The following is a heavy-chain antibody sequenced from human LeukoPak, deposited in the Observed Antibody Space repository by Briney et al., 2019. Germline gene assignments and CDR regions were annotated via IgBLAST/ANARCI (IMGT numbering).Heavy chain of an antibody. CDR3: AKDRDIVVVVAPYFDY. CDR2: ISYDGSNK. CDR1: GFTFSSYG. V-gene: IGHV3-30*18. D-gene: IGHD2-15*01. J-gene: IGHJ4*02. Sequence: GGSLRLSCAASGFTFSSYGMHWVRQAPGRGLEWVAVISYDGSNKYYADSVKGRFTISRDNSKNALYLQMNSLRAEDTAVYYCAKDRDIVVVVAPYFDYWGQGTLVTVSS.